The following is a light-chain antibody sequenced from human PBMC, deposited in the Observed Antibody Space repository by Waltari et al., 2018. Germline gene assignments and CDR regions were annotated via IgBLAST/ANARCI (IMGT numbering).Light chain of an antibody. Sequence: QLVLTQSPSASAPLGASVKLTCPLRSGHSSNINAWHQQQPAKGPRYLMKVNSDGSHSKGDSIPDRFSGSSSGAERYLTISSPQSEDEADYYCQTGGHGTWVFGGGTKLTVL. CDR2: VNSDGSH. J-gene: IGLJ3*02. V-gene: IGLV4-69*01. CDR1: SGHSSNI. CDR3: QTGGHGTWV.